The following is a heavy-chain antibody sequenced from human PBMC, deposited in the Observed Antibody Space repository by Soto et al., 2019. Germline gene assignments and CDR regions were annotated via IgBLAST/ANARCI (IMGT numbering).Heavy chain of an antibody. Sequence: PGGSLRLSCAASGFTFSSYAMHWVRQAPGKGLEWVAVISYDGSNKYYADSVKGRFTISRDNSKNTLYLQMNSLRAEDTAVYYCARSAYCGGDCWGYFQHWGQGTLVTVSS. CDR1: GFTFSSYA. CDR2: ISYDGSNK. J-gene: IGHJ1*01. CDR3: ARSAYCGGDCWGYFQH. V-gene: IGHV3-30-3*01. D-gene: IGHD2-21*02.